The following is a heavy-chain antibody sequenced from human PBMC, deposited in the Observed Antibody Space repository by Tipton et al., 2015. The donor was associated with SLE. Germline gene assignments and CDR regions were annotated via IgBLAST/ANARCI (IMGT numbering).Heavy chain of an antibody. CDR3: TRARRIQLWFSGFDP. CDR1: GFTFGDYA. D-gene: IGHD5-18*01. V-gene: IGHV3-49*04. CDR2: IRSKAYGGTT. Sequence: SLRLSCTASGFTFGDYAMSWVRRAPGKGLEWVGFIRSKAYGGTTEYAASVKGRFTISRDDSKSIAYLQMNSLKTEDTAVYYCTRARRIQLWFSGFDPWGQGTLVTVSS. J-gene: IGHJ5*02.